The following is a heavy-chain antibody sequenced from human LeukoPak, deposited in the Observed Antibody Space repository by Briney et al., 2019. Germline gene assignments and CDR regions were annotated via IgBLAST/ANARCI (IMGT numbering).Heavy chain of an antibody. J-gene: IGHJ4*02. CDR1: GFTFSSYG. CDR2: ISYDGSNK. Sequence: GGSLRLSCAASGFTFSSYGTHWVRQAPGKGLEWVAVISYDGSNKYYADSVKGRFTISRDNSKNTLYLQMNSLRAEDTAVYYCAGDRVGPLGYWGQGTLVTVSS. CDR3: AGDRVGPLGY. V-gene: IGHV3-30*03.